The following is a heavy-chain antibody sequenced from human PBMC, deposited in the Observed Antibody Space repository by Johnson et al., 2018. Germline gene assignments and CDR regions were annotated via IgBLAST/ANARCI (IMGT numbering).Heavy chain of an antibody. CDR3: AKDGSPYGEGEGGFDY. V-gene: IGHV3-43*01. D-gene: IGHD4-17*01. CDR2: ISWDGRST. Sequence: VQLVESGGVVVQPGGSLRLSCAASGFSFDDYTMHWVRQAPGKGLEWVSLISWDGRSTYYADSVKGRFTISRDNRKDSLYVQRNSLRIEDTALYYCAKDGSPYGEGEGGFDYWGQGTLVTVSS. CDR1: GFSFDDYT. J-gene: IGHJ4*02.